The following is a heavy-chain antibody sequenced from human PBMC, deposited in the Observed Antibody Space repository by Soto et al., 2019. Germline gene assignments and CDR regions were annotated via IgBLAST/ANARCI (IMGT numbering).Heavy chain of an antibody. D-gene: IGHD5-18*01. V-gene: IGHV4-59*12. J-gene: IGHJ6*03. CDR1: GGSISSYY. Sequence: SETLSLTCTVSGGSISSYYWSWIRQPPGKGLEWIGYIYYSGSTNYNPSLKSRVTISVDTSKNTLYLQMNSLRAEDTAVYYCAKSGSWDTAMVKYYYYYYYMDVWGKGTTVTVSS. CDR2: IYYSGST. CDR3: AKSGSWDTAMVKYYYYYYYMDV.